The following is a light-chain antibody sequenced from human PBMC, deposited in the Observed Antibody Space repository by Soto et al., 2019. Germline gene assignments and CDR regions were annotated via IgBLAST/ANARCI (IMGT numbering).Light chain of an antibody. CDR2: AAS. V-gene: IGKV1-17*01. Sequence: DIKMTQSPSSLSASVGDRVTITCRASQGIRNDLAWYQQKPEKAPRRLISAASSLQSGVPSRFSGSGSGTEFTLAISSLQPEDFATYYCLQHDRYPRTFGQGTKVE. J-gene: IGKJ1*01. CDR1: QGIRND. CDR3: LQHDRYPRT.